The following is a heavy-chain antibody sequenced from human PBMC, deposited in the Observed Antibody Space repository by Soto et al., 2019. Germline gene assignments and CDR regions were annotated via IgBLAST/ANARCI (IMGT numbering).Heavy chain of an antibody. D-gene: IGHD6-13*01. CDR2: IIPIFGTA. CDR1: GGTFSSYA. J-gene: IGHJ6*04. V-gene: IGHV1-69*13. CDR3: ARAWREIRAGAPAYYYYAMDV. Sequence: SVKVSCKASGGTFSSYAISWVRQAPGQGLEWMGGIIPIFGTANYAQKFQGRVTITADESTSTAYMELRSLRSEDTAVYYCARAWREIRAGAPAYYYYAMDVWGEGTMVTVCS.